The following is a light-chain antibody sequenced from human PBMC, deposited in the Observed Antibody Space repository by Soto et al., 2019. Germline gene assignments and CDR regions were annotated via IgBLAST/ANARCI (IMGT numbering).Light chain of an antibody. CDR2: DAS. CDR1: ENLKYF. V-gene: IGKV3-11*01. J-gene: IGKJ4*01. CDR3: QQRSNWPLT. Sequence: EIVLTQSPATLSLSPGERATLSCRASENLKYFLGWYQQRPGQAPRLLIYDASKRATGIPARFSGSGSGTDFTLTISSLEPEDFAVYYCQQRSNWPLTFGGGTKVEI.